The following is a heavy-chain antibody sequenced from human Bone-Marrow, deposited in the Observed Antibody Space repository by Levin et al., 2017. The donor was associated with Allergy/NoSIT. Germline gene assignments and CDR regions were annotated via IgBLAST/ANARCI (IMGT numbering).Heavy chain of an antibody. D-gene: IGHD3-16*01. CDR2: INTDSGGS. Sequence: GESLKISCKASGYTFTDYYLHWVRQAPGQGLEWMGRINTDSGGSNSAQNFQDRVTITRDTSLSTSYIELNSLTSGTTAIYFCAMGGPLPGADNWFAPCGQGTLVTVSS. CDR1: GYTFTDYY. J-gene: IGHJ5*02. CDR3: AMGGPLPGADNWFAP. V-gene: IGHV1-2*06.